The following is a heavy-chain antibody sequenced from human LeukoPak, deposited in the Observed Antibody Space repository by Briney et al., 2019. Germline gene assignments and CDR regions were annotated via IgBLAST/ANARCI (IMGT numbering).Heavy chain of an antibody. D-gene: IGHD3-22*01. CDR3: AKDLGGGYYYDSSGVDY. CDR1: GFTFSSYS. CDR2: ISSSRRTI. J-gene: IGHJ4*02. V-gene: IGHV3-48*04. Sequence: PGGSLRLSCVASGFTFSSYSMNWDRQAPGKGLEWVSYISSSRRTIYYADSVKGRFTISRDNAKNSLYLQMNSLRAEDTAAYYCAKDLGGGYYYDSSGVDYWGQGTLVTVSS.